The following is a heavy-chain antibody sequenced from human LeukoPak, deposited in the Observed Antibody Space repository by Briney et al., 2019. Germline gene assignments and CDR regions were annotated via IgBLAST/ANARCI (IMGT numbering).Heavy chain of an antibody. CDR2: ISAYNGNT. CDR3: ARGLHYDSSGQLDY. CDR1: GYTFTSSG. V-gene: IGHV1-18*01. Sequence: ASVKVSCKASGYTFTSSGISWVRQAPGQGVGGMGWISAYNGNTNYAQKLQGRVTMTTDTSTSTAYMELRSLRSDDTAVYYCARGLHYDSSGQLDYWGQGTLVTVSS. D-gene: IGHD3-22*01. J-gene: IGHJ4*02.